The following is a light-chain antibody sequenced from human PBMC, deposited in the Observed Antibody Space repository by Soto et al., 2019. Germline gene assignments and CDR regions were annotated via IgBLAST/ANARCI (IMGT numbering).Light chain of an antibody. V-gene: IGLV2-14*01. J-gene: IGLJ1*01. CDR2: EVS. CDR1: ISDIGLYNY. Sequence: QSALTQPAAVSGSPGQSITISCTGTISDIGLYNYVSWYQQHPGKAPKLVIYEVSNRPSGVSDRFSGSKSDNTASLTIPGLQAEDEANYYCSSFTTTSTLVFGAGTKVTVL. CDR3: SSFTTTSTLV.